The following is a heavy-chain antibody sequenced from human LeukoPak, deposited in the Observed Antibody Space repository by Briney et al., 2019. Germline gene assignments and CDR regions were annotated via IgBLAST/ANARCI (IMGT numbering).Heavy chain of an antibody. D-gene: IGHD3-3*01. Sequence: SETLSLTCTVSGGSISSYYWSWIRQPPGKGLEWIGYIYYSGSTNYNPSLKGRVTISVDTSKNQFSLKLSSVTAADTAVYYCARVYDFWSGYYSINWFDPWGQGTLVTVSS. V-gene: IGHV4-59*01. CDR3: ARVYDFWSGYYSINWFDP. CDR2: IYYSGST. J-gene: IGHJ5*02. CDR1: GGSISSYY.